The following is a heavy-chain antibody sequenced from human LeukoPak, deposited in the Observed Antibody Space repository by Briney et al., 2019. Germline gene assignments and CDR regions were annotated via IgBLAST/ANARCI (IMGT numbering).Heavy chain of an antibody. D-gene: IGHD2-15*01. CDR2: IGRSSSTI. Sequence: GSLRLSCAASGFTFSSYSINWVRQAPGKGLEWVSYIGRSSSTIYYADSVKGRFTISRDNAKNSLSLQMDSLRAEDTAVYYCARAAMGGPYFDYWGQGTLVTVSS. CDR3: ARAAMGGPYFDY. V-gene: IGHV3-48*04. J-gene: IGHJ4*02. CDR1: GFTFSSYS.